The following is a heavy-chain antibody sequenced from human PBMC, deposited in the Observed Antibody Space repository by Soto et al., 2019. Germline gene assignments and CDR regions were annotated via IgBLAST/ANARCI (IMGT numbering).Heavy chain of an antibody. Sequence: PSETLSLTCTVSGGSISSGGYYWSWIRQHPGKGLEWIGYIYYSGSTYYNPSLKSRVTISVDTSKNQFSLKLSSVTAADTAVYYCARGVPEQLVRLGWFEPWGQGTLVPVS. V-gene: IGHV4-31*03. CDR1: GGSISSGGYY. J-gene: IGHJ5*02. CDR2: IYYSGST. D-gene: IGHD6-13*01. CDR3: ARGVPEQLVRLGWFEP.